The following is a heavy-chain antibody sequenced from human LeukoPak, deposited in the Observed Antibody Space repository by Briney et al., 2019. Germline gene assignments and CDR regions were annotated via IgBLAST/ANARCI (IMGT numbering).Heavy chain of an antibody. CDR1: GYTFTSYG. CDR2: ISAYNGNT. J-gene: IGHJ4*02. CDR3: ARDVRYYDSSGYPPAY. V-gene: IGHV1-18*01. Sequence: ASVKVSCKASGYTFTSYGISWVRQAPGQGLEWMGWISAYNGNTNYAQKLQGRVTVTTDTSTSTAYMELRSLRSDDTAVYYCARDVRYYDSSGYPPAYWGQGTLVTVSS. D-gene: IGHD3-22*01.